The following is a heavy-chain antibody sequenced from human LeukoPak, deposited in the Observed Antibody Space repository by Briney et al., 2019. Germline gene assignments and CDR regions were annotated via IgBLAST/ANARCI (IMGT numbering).Heavy chain of an antibody. J-gene: IGHJ4*02. Sequence: SETLSLTCSVSGGSMNSYYWSWIRQSPGKGLEWIGYIYYSGSTNYNPSLKSRVTISVDTSKNQFSLKLSSVTAADTAVYHCARHVWLQPFDYWGQGTLVTVSS. V-gene: IGHV4-59*08. CDR3: ARHVWLQPFDY. CDR1: GGSMNSYY. D-gene: IGHD3-9*01. CDR2: IYYSGST.